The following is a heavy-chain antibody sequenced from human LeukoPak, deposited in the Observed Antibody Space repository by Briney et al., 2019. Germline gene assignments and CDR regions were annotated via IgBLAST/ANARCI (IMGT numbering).Heavy chain of an antibody. D-gene: IGHD3-3*01. Sequence: SETLSLTCTVSGGSISSYYWSWIQQPAGKGLEWIGRIYTSGSTNYNPSLKSRVTMSVDTSKNQFSLKLSSVTAADTAVYYCARVRITIFGVVIIEHHYFDYWGQGTLVTVSS. J-gene: IGHJ4*02. CDR2: IYTSGST. CDR1: GGSISSYY. V-gene: IGHV4-4*07. CDR3: ARVRITIFGVVIIEHHYFDY.